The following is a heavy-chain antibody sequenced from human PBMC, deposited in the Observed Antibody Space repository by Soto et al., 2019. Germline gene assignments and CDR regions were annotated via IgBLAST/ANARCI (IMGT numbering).Heavy chain of an antibody. Sequence: SETLSLTCTVSGGSISTYHWSWIRQPPGKGLEWIGYIYYDGSTSYNPSLRSRVTISVDTSKNQFSLILSSVTSADTAVYYCARVPGIAAAGTRTRTGAEYFQHWGQGTLVTVSS. V-gene: IGHV4-59*01. D-gene: IGHD6-13*01. J-gene: IGHJ1*01. CDR2: IYYDGST. CDR1: GGSISTYH. CDR3: ARVPGIAAAGTRTRTGAEYFQH.